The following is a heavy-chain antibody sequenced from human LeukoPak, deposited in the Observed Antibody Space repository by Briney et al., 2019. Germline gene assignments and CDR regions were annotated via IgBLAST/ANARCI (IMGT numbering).Heavy chain of an antibody. CDR1: GFTFGSYA. CDR2: ISGSGGST. D-gene: IGHD1-26*01. V-gene: IGHV3-23*01. Sequence: PGGSLRLSCAASGFTFGSYAMSWVRQAPGKGLEWVSAISGSGGSTYYADSVKGRFTISRDNSKNTLYLQMNSLRAEDTAVYYCAKWGYSGSYPYYFDYWGQGTLVTVSS. J-gene: IGHJ4*02. CDR3: AKWGYSGSYPYYFDY.